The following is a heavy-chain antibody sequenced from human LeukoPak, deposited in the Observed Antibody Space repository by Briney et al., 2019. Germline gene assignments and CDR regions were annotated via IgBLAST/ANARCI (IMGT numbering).Heavy chain of an antibody. CDR2: ISSSSSYI. J-gene: IGHJ3*02. CDR3: ARDISEPATAIDI. Sequence: GGSLRLSCAASGFTFSSYSMNWVRQAPGKGLEWVSSISSSSSYIYYADSVKGRFTISRDNAKNSLYLQMNSLRAEDTAVYYCARDISEPATAIDIWGQXTXVTVSS. V-gene: IGHV3-21*01. CDR1: GFTFSSYS. D-gene: IGHD1-14*01.